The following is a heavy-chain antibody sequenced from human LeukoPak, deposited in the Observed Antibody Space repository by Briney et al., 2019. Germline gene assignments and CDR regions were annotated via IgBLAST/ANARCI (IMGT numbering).Heavy chain of an antibody. Sequence: GGSLRLSCAASGFTFSSKGMHWVRQAPGKGLEWVAFIQYDGSYKYYAESVKDRFTISRDNSENTLYLQMNSLRAEDTAVYYCANANYWGQGTLVTVSS. CDR3: ANANY. J-gene: IGHJ4*02. CDR2: IQYDGSYK. CDR1: GFTFSSKG. V-gene: IGHV3-30*02.